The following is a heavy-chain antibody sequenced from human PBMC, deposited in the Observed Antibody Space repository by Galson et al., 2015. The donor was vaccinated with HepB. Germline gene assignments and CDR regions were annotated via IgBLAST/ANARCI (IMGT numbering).Heavy chain of an antibody. D-gene: IGHD3-10*01. CDR2: ISNSGSTK. V-gene: IGHV3-48*04. CDR1: GFTFSSYN. Sequence: SVRLSCEASGFTFSSYNMNWVRQAPGKGLEWISYISNSGSTKYYADSVKGRFTIYRDNAKNSMDLQMNSLRAEDTAVYYCARDRGDSGSYLSYFYGMDVWGQVTTVTVSS. CDR3: ARDRGDSGSYLSYFYGMDV. J-gene: IGHJ6*02.